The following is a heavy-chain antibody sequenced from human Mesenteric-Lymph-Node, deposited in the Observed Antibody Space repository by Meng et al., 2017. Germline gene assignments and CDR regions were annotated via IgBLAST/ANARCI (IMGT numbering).Heavy chain of an antibody. CDR3: ARPWHGYGDLFLL. D-gene: IGHD4-17*01. V-gene: IGHV3-11*04. J-gene: IGHJ4*02. CDR2: ISSSGSTI. Sequence: GESLKISCAASGFTFSDYYMSWIRQAPGKGLEWVSYISSSGSTIYYADSVKGRFTISRDNAKNSLYLQMNSLSVEDTAVYFCARPWHGYGDLFLLWGQGTLVTVSS. CDR1: GFTFSDYY.